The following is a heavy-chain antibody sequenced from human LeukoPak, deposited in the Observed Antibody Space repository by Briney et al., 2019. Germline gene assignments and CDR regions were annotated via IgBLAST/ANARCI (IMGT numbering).Heavy chain of an antibody. CDR3: ARVVWRQLYYYYYYGMDV. V-gene: IGHV4-39*01. J-gene: IGHJ6*02. CDR2: IYYSGST. CDR1: GGSISSSSYY. D-gene: IGHD2-15*01. Sequence: PSETLSLTCTVSGGSISSSSYYWGWIRQPPGKGLEWIGSIYYSGSTYYNPSLKSRVTISVDTSKNQFSLKLSSVTAADTAVYYCARVVWRQLYYYYYYGMDVWGQGTTVTVSS.